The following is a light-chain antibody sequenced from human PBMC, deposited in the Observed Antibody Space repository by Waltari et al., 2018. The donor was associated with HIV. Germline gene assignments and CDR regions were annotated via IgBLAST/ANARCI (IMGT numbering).Light chain of an antibody. CDR1: QSLLYSNGYNY. CDR2: WAS. V-gene: IGKV4-1*01. J-gene: IGKJ1*01. CDR3: QQYYSTPPT. Sequence: DIVMTQSPLSLPVTPGESASISCKSSQSLLYSNGYNYLDWYLQKPGQSPKLLIYWASTRESGVPDRFSGSGSGTDFTLTISSLQAEDVAVYYCQQYYSTPPTFGQGTKVEIK.